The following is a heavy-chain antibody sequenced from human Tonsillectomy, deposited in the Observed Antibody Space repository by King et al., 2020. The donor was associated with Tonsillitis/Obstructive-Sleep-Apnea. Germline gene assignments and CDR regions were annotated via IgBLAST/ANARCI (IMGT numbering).Heavy chain of an antibody. CDR2: LYSGGST. Sequence: VQLVESGGGWVQPGGSLRLSCAASGFTVSSNYMNWVRQAPGKGLEWVSLLYSGGSTYYADSVKGRFTISRDNSKNTLYLQMNSLRAEDPAVYYCPRVRESTSSWVAFDIWGQGTMVTVSS. J-gene: IGHJ3*02. V-gene: IGHV3-53*04. CDR1: GFTVSSNY. D-gene: IGHD2-2*01. CDR3: PRVRESTSSWVAFDI.